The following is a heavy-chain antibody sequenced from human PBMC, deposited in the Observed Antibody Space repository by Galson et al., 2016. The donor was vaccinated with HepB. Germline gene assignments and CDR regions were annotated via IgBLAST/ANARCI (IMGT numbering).Heavy chain of an antibody. CDR1: GGSISSHNYY. Sequence: ETLSLTCTVSGGSISSHNYYWGWICQPPGKGLEWIGSIYYSGSTYYNPSLKSRVTISVDTSKNQFSLKLSSVTAADTAVYYCARVRRYCSGGSCRHHFDYWGQATLVTVSS. CDR3: ARVRRYCSGGSCRHHFDY. CDR2: IYYSGST. V-gene: IGHV4-39*01. D-gene: IGHD2-15*01. J-gene: IGHJ4*02.